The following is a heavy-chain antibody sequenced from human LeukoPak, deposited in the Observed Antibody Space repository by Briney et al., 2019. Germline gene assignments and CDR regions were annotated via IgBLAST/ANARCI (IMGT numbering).Heavy chain of an antibody. J-gene: IGHJ4*02. V-gene: IGHV4-59*01. D-gene: IGHD3-22*01. CDR2: IYHSGST. Sequence: SETLSLTCSVSGGFNTHYYWSWIRQPPGKGLEWIGYIYHSGSTNYNPSLKSRVTISVDTSKNHFSLKLSSVTAADTAVYYCARGQWLPVYDFWGQGALVTVSS. CDR3: ARGQWLPVYDF. CDR1: GGFNTHYY.